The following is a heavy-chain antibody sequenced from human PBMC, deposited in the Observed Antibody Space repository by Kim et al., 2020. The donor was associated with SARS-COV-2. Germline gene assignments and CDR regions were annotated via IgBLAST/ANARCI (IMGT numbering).Heavy chain of an antibody. D-gene: IGHD3-10*01. J-gene: IGHJ6*02. CDR3: ARSLVQGAPHYGMDV. V-gene: IGHV3-21*01. CDR1: GFTFSSYS. CDR2: ISSSSSYI. Sequence: GGSLRLSCAASGFTFSSYSMNWVRQAPGKGLEWVSSISSSSSYIYYADSVKGRFTISRDNAKNSLYLQMNSLRAEDTAVYYCARSLVQGAPHYGMDVWGQGTTVTVSS.